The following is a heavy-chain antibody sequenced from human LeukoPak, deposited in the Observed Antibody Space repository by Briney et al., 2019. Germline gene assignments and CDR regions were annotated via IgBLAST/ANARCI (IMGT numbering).Heavy chain of an antibody. J-gene: IGHJ4*02. CDR2: INPNSGGT. V-gene: IGHV1-2*02. CDR1: GYTFTGHY. CDR3: AREVVPAAETDY. D-gene: IGHD2-2*01. Sequence: ASVKVSCKASGYTFTGHYMHWVRQAPGQGLEWMGWINPNSGGTNYAQKFQGRVTMTRDTSISTAYMELSRLRSDDTAVYYCAREVVPAAETDYWGQGTLVTVSS.